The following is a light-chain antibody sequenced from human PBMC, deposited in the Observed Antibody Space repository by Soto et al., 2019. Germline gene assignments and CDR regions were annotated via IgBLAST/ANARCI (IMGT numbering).Light chain of an antibody. J-gene: IGLJ2*01. CDR2: ANS. Sequence: QSVLTQPPSVSGAPGQRVTISCTGSSSNIGAGYDVNWYQQLPGTAPKLLIYANSNRPSGVPDRFSGSKSGTSDSLAITGLQAEDEADYYCQSYDSSLSGWVFGGGTKLTVL. V-gene: IGLV1-40*01. CDR1: SSNIGAGYD. CDR3: QSYDSSLSGWV.